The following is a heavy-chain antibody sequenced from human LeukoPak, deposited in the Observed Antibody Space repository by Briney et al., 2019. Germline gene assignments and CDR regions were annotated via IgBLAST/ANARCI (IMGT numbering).Heavy chain of an antibody. CDR3: ARVKGDIVATYDAFDI. J-gene: IGHJ3*02. CDR1: GYTFTGHY. Sequence: ASVKVSCKASGYTFTGHYMHWVRQAPGQGLEWMGWINPNSGSTTYAQKFQGRATMTRDTSISTAYMELNRLRSDDTAMYYCARVKGDIVATYDAFDIWGQGTMVTVSS. CDR2: INPNSGST. D-gene: IGHD5-12*01. V-gene: IGHV1-2*02.